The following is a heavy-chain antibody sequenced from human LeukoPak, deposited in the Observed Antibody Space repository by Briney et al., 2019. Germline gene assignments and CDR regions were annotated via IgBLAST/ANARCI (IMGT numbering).Heavy chain of an antibody. CDR1: GFTFSNAW. D-gene: IGHD3-10*01. CDR3: TTDNYGSGSHADY. J-gene: IGHJ4*02. Sequence: GSLRLSCAASGFTFSNAWMNWVRQAPGKGLEWVGRIKSKTDGGTTDYAAPVKGRFTISRDDSKNTLYLQMNSLKTEDTAVYYCTTDNYGSGSHADYWGQGTLVTVSS. V-gene: IGHV3-15*07. CDR2: IKSKTDGGTT.